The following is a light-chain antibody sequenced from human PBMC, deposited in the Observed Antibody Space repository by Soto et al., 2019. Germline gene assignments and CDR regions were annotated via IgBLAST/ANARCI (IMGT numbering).Light chain of an antibody. CDR2: GAS. CDR3: QQYNNLAGLT. J-gene: IGKJ4*01. V-gene: IGKV3-15*01. CDR1: QSVSSN. Sequence: EIVMTQSPATLSMSPGERATLSCRASQSVSSNLAWYQQKPGQAPRLLIYGASTRATGIPARFSGSGSGTEFTLTISSLQSEDFAVYYCQQYNNLAGLTFGGGTKVDI.